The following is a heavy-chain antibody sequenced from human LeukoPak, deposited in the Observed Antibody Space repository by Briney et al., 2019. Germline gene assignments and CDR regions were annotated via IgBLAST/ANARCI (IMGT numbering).Heavy chain of an antibody. D-gene: IGHD2-15*01. Sequence: ASVKVSCKASGGTFSSYAISWVRQAPGQGLEWMGRIIPILGIANYAQKFQGRVTITADKSTSTAYMELSSLRSEDTAVYYCARVEPLLDCSGGSCYSELPLNYYYYGMDVWGQGTTVTVSS. CDR3: ARVEPLLDCSGGSCYSELPLNYYYYGMDV. CDR1: GGTFSSYA. J-gene: IGHJ6*02. CDR2: IIPILGIA. V-gene: IGHV1-69*04.